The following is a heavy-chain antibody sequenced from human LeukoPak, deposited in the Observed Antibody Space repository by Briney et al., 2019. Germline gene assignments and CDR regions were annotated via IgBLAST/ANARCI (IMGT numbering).Heavy chain of an antibody. J-gene: IGHJ3*02. CDR3: ARDSTIDAFDI. CDR1: GGSISSSSYY. D-gene: IGHD3-3*02. Sequence: SETLSLTCTVSGGSISSSSYYWGWIRQPPGKGLEWIGSSYYSGSTHYNPSRKSRVTISVDTSKNQFSLKLRSVTAADPAVYYCARDSTIDAFDIWGQGTMVTVSS. CDR2: SYYSGST. V-gene: IGHV4-39*07.